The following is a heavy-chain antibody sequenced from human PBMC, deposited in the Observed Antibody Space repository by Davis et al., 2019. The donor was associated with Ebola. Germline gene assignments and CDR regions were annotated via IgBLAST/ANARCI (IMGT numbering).Heavy chain of an antibody. CDR1: GGSISSSNW. CDR2: IYHSGST. D-gene: IGHD3-22*01. CDR3: ARVLRYYYDSSGYYGVGAFDI. Sequence: MPSETLSLTCAVSGGSISSSNWWSWVRQPPGIVLLLIGDIYHSGSTNYNPSLKSRVTISVDKSKNQFSLKLSSVTAADTAVYYCARVLRYYYDSSGYYGVGAFDIWGQGTMVTVSS. V-gene: IGHV4-4*02. J-gene: IGHJ3*02.